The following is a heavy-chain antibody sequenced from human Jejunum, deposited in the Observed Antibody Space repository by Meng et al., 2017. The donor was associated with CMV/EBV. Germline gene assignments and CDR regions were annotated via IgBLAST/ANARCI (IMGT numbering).Heavy chain of an antibody. D-gene: IGHD2-21*01. Sequence: FDKYALHWFRQVPWKGLEWVSGINSHSADIGSADSLQSRFTISRDNAKNYVYLQINDVRLEDTAIYYCTKDAASAIAASTNWFATWGRGTLVTVSS. V-gene: IGHV3-9*01. CDR1: FDKYA. J-gene: IGHJ5*02. CDR3: TKDAASAIAASTNWFAT. CDR2: INSHSADI.